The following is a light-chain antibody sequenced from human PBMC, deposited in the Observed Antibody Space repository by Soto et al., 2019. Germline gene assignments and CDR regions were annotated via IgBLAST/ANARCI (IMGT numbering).Light chain of an antibody. CDR2: RVT. V-gene: IGLV2-11*01. CDR3: GSYRISTAV. CDR1: SRDVGDYNY. J-gene: IGLJ1*01. Sequence: SVLTQPRSVSGSPGQSVTISCTGSSRDVGDYNYVSWYQQHPGKVPKLIIYRVTGRPSGVPDRFSGSKSGNTASLTISGLQAEDEADYYCGSYRISTAVFGTGTKVTV.